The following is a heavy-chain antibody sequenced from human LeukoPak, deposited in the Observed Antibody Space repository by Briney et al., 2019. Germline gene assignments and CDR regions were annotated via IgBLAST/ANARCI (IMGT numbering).Heavy chain of an antibody. CDR1: GFTFSSYG. Sequence: GGSLRLSCAASGFTFSSYGMSWVRQAPGKGLEWVSAISGSGGSTYYADSVKGRFTISRDNSKNTLYLQMNSLRAEDTAVYYCARVFFEVVGYCSGGSCYKYYFDYWGQGTLVTVSS. CDR2: ISGSGGST. D-gene: IGHD2-15*01. J-gene: IGHJ4*02. V-gene: IGHV3-23*01. CDR3: ARVFFEVVGYCSGGSCYKYYFDY.